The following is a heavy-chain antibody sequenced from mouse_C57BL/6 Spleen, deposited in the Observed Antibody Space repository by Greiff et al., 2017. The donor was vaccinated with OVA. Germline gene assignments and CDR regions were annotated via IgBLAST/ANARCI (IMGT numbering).Heavy chain of an antibody. CDR3: ARQAIVTRYYYAMDY. V-gene: IGHV5-12*01. CDR2: ISNGGGST. Sequence: EVKLVESGGGLVQPGGSLKLSCAASGFTFSDYYMYWVRQTPEKRLEWVAYISNGGGSTYYPDTVKGRFTISRDNAKNTLYLQMSRLKSEDTAMYYCARQAIVTRYYYAMDYWGQGTSVTVSS. CDR1: GFTFSDYY. D-gene: IGHD2-5*01. J-gene: IGHJ4*01.